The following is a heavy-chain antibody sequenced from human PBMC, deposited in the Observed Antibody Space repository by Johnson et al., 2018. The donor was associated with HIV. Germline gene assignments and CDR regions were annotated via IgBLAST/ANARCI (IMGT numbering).Heavy chain of an antibody. CDR2: ISGSGGST. CDR3: ARARTVVIARPDAFDI. J-gene: IGHJ3*02. Sequence: EKLVESGGGLVQPGGSLRLSCAASGFTFSSYAMSWVRQAPGKGLEWVSAISGSGGSTYYADSVKGRFTISRDNSKNTLYLQMNSLRAEDTAVYYCARARTVVIARPDAFDIWGQGTMVTVSS. V-gene: IGHV3-23*04. CDR1: GFTFSSYA. D-gene: IGHD2-21*01.